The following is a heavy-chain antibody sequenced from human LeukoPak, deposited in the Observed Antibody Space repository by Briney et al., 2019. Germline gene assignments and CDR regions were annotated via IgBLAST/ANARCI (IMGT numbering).Heavy chain of an antibody. V-gene: IGHV4-39*07. CDR1: GGSISSSSYS. CDR3: ARGVYSSSTIIFDY. D-gene: IGHD6-6*01. J-gene: IGHJ4*02. Sequence: SETLSLTCTVSGGSISSSSYSWGWIRQPPGKGLEWIGSIYYSGSTYYNPSLKSRVTISVDTSKNQFSLKLSSVTAADTAVYYCARGVYSSSTIIFDYWGQGTLVTVSS. CDR2: IYYSGST.